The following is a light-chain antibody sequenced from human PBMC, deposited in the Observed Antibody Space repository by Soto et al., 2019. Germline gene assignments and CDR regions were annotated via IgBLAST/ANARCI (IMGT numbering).Light chain of an antibody. J-gene: IGLJ3*02. CDR1: NSNLGAGYD. Sequence: QSVLTQPPSVSGAPGQRVTISCTGNNSNLGAGYDVHWYQQLPGAAPKLVIFGNRNRPSGVPERFSGSKPGTSASLTITGLQAEDEADYYCQAYDYSLTAFVFGGGTKVTVL. CDR2: GNR. V-gene: IGLV1-40*01. CDR3: QAYDYSLTAFV.